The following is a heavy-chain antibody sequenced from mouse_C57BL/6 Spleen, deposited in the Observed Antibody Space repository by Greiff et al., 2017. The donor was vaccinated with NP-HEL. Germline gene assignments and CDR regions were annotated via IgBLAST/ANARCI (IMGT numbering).Heavy chain of an antibody. V-gene: IGHV10-1*01. Sequence: EVKLVESGGGLVQPKGSLKLSCAASGFSFNTYAMNWVRQAPGKGLEWVARIRSKSNNYATYYADSVKDRFTISRDDSESMLYLQMNNLKTEDTAMYYCVRHGHYYGSSSYAMDYWGQGTSVTVSS. CDR3: VRHGHYYGSSSYAMDY. CDR2: IRSKSNNYAT. CDR1: GFSFNTYA. J-gene: IGHJ4*01. D-gene: IGHD1-1*01.